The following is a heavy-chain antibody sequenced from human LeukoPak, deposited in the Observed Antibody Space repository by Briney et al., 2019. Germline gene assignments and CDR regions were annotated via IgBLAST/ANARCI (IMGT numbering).Heavy chain of an antibody. CDR2: VRASGVGT. CDR1: GFTFSDHV. D-gene: IGHD5-12*01. CDR3: AKGGYSGYDDFDY. V-gene: IGHV3-23*01. J-gene: IGHJ4*02. Sequence: GGSLRLSCAASGFTFSDHVMSWVRQAPGKGLEWVSSVRASGVGTHYADSVKGRFTISRDNSKNTLYLQMNSLRAEDTAVYYCAKGGYSGYDDFDYWGQGTLVTVSS.